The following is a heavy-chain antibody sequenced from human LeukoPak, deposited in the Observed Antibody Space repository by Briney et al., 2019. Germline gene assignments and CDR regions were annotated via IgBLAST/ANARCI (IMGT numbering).Heavy chain of an antibody. J-gene: IGHJ4*02. Sequence: PSETLSLTCAVYGGSFSGYYWSWLRQPPGKGLEWIGEINRSGSTNYNPSLKSRVTISVDTSKNQFSLKLSSVTAADTAVYYCAILGYCSSTSCYFSDYWGQGTLVTVSS. CDR1: GGSFSGYY. V-gene: IGHV4-34*01. CDR3: AILGYCSSTSCYFSDY. CDR2: INRSGST. D-gene: IGHD2-2*01.